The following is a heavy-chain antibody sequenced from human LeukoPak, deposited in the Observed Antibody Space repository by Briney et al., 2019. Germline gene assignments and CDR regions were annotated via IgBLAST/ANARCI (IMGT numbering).Heavy chain of an antibody. CDR3: ARDGAAAGREYDY. Sequence: ASVKVSCKASGYTFTSYDINWVRQAPGQGLEWMGWINTNTGNPTYAQGFTGRFVFSLDTSVSTAYLQITSLKAEDTAVYYCARDGAAAGREYDYWGQGTLVTVSS. CDR1: GYTFTSYD. J-gene: IGHJ4*02. CDR2: INTNTGNP. D-gene: IGHD6-13*01. V-gene: IGHV7-4-1*02.